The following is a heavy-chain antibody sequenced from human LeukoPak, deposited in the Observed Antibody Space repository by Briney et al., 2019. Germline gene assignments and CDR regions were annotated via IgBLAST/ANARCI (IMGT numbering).Heavy chain of an antibody. J-gene: IGHJ4*02. V-gene: IGHV3-23*01. CDR2: ITNSGSNT. CDR3: AKDLGGYNYGPGDVFDY. CDR1: GFTFSSYA. D-gene: IGHD5-18*01. Sequence: GGSLRLSCAASGFTFSSYAMSWVRQAPGKGLEWVSAITNSGSNTYYADSVKGRFTISRDNSKNTIYLQMNSLRADDTAVYYCAKDLGGYNYGPGDVFDYWGQGTLVTVSS.